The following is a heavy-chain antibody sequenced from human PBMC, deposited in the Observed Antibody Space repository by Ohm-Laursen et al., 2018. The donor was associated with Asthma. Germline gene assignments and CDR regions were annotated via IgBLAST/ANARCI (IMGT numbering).Heavy chain of an antibody. D-gene: IGHD3-22*01. Sequence: SVKVSCNASGGTFSSYAISWVRQAPGQGLEWMGGIIPIFGTANYAQKFQGRVTITADESTSTAYMELSSLRSEDTAVYYCARDSESYYYDSSGYYGFDLWGRGTLVTVSS. V-gene: IGHV1-69*13. J-gene: IGHJ2*01. CDR2: IIPIFGTA. CDR1: GGTFSSYA. CDR3: ARDSESYYYDSSGYYGFDL.